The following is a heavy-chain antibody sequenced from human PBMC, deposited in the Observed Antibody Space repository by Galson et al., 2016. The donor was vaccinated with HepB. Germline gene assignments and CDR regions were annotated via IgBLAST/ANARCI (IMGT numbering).Heavy chain of an antibody. V-gene: IGHV4-4*07. Sequence: SETLSLTCSVSGDSITNHNWCWIRQSAGKGLEWIGLIYNSGSSNYNPSLKSRVTMSVDTSKNLCSLKLSSVTAADTAVYFCARADFYQYYAMDVWGQGTTVTVSS. CDR2: IYNSGSS. J-gene: IGHJ6*02. CDR3: ARADFYQYYAMDV. D-gene: IGHD4/OR15-4a*01. CDR1: GDSITNHN.